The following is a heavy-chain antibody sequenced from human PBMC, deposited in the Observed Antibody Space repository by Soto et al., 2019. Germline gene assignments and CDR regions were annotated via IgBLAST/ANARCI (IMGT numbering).Heavy chain of an antibody. CDR1: GFTFSSYA. CDR3: ATRTKIYSSGWSFDY. Sequence: GGSLRLSCAASGFTFSSYAMSWVRQAPGKGLEWVSAISGSGGSTYYADSVKGRFTISRDNSKNTLYLQMNSLRAEDTAVYYCATRTKIYSSGWSFDYWGQGTLVTVSS. V-gene: IGHV3-23*01. CDR2: ISGSGGST. D-gene: IGHD6-19*01. J-gene: IGHJ4*02.